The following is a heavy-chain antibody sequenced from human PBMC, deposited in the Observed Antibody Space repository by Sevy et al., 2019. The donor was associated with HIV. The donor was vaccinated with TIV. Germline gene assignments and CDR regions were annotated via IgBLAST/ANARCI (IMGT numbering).Heavy chain of an antibody. J-gene: IGHJ4*02. Sequence: VGSLRLSCAASGFTFSSYAMSWVRQAPGKGLEWVSAISGSGGSTYYADSVKGRFTISRDNSKNTLYLQMNSLRAKDTAVYYCAKDQSGWNEDYWGQGTLVTVSS. D-gene: IGHD1-1*01. CDR2: ISGSGGST. CDR1: GFTFSSYA. V-gene: IGHV3-23*01. CDR3: AKDQSGWNEDY.